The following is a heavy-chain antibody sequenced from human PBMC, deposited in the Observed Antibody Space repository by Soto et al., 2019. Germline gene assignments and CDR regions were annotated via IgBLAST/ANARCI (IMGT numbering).Heavy chain of an antibody. CDR1: GGTFSSYA. CDR3: ARVPSSEYSSSWSDYYYYRMDV. J-gene: IGHJ6*02. CDR2: IIPIFGTA. V-gene: IGHV1-69*13. Sequence: SVKVSCTASGGTFSSYAISWVRQAPGPGLEWVGGIIPIFGTANYAQKFQGRVTITADESTNTAYMELSSLRSEDTAVYYCARVPSSEYSSSWSDYYYYRMDVWGQGTTVTVSS. D-gene: IGHD6-13*01.